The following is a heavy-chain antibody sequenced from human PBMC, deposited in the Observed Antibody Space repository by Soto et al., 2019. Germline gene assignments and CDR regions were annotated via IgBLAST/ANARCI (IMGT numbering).Heavy chain of an antibody. CDR2: IYYSGST. Sequence: SETLSLTCTVSGGSIGRSGYYWGWIRQPPGKGLEWIGYIYYSGSTNYTPSLKGRVTISVDTSKNQFSLKLSSVTAADTAVYYCARHRAYSRGPTVVVGTKHAFDIWGQGTMVTVSS. D-gene: IGHD2-15*01. CDR3: ARHRAYSRGPTVVVGTKHAFDI. CDR1: GGSIGRSGYY. V-gene: IGHV4-61*05. J-gene: IGHJ3*02.